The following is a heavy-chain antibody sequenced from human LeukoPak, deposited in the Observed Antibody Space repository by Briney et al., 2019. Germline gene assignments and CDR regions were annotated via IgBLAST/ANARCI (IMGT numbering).Heavy chain of an antibody. CDR3: ARSDYGSGSYYSYYYYYYMDV. Sequence: SETLSLTCTVSGGSISSSSYYWSWIRQPPGKGLEWIGYIYYSGSTNYNPSLKSRVTISVDTSKNQFSLKLSSVTAADTAVYYCARSDYGSGSYYSYYYYYYMDVWGKGTTVTVSS. D-gene: IGHD3-10*01. CDR2: IYYSGST. J-gene: IGHJ6*03. V-gene: IGHV4-61*01. CDR1: GGSISSSSYY.